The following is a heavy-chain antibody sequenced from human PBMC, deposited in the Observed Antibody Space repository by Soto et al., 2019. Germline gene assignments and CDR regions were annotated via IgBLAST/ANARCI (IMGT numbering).Heavy chain of an antibody. CDR1: GGTFSSYA. J-gene: IGHJ6*02. D-gene: IGHD2-2*01. CDR3: ARSQGSSTSLEIYYYYYYGMDV. V-gene: IGHV1-69*01. CDR2: IIPISGTA. Sequence: QVQLVQSGAEVKKPGSSVKVFCKASGGTFSSYAISWVRQAPGQGLEWMGGIIPISGTANYAQKFQGRVTITADESTSTAYMELSSLRSEDTAVYYCARSQGSSTSLEIYYYYYYGMDVWGQGTRVTVSS.